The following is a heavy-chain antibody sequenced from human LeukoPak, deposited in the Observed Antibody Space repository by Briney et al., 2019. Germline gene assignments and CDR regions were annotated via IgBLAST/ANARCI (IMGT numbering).Heavy chain of an antibody. D-gene: IGHD3-10*01. Sequence: SETLSLTCAVYGGSFSGYYWSWIRQPAGKGLEWIGRIYTSGSTNYNPSLKSRVTMSVDTSKNQFSLKLSSVTAADTAVYYCARSGPRITMVRGVTRYYYYYYMDVWGKGTTVTVSS. V-gene: IGHV4-59*10. CDR3: ARSGPRITMVRGVTRYYYYYYMDV. CDR1: GGSFSGYY. J-gene: IGHJ6*03. CDR2: IYTSGST.